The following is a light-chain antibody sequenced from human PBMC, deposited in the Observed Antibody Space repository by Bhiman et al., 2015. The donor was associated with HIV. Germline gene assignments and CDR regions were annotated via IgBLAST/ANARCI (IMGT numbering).Light chain of an antibody. Sequence: SYELTQPPSVSVSPGQTASVTCSGDKLGDKYASWYQQKPGQSPVLVIYQDTKRPSGIPERFSGSNSGNTATLTISGTQAMDEADYYCQVWDSSTAWVFGTGTKVTVL. CDR3: QVWDSSTAWV. V-gene: IGLV3-1*01. CDR1: KLGDKY. J-gene: IGLJ1*01. CDR2: QDT.